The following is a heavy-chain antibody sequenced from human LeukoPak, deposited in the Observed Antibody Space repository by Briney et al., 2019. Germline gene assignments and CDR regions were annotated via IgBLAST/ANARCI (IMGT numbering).Heavy chain of an antibody. D-gene: IGHD4-23*01. J-gene: IGHJ4*02. CDR1: GYSFTSYW. CDR3: ATDYGGNSGPD. CDR2: ISHDGNNK. V-gene: IGHV3-30*03. Sequence: GESLKISCKGSGYSFTSYWIGWVRQAPGKGLEWVAVISHDGNNKFYADSVKGRFTISRDNSKNTLYLQMNSLRPDDTALYYCATDYGGNSGPDWGQGTLVTVSS.